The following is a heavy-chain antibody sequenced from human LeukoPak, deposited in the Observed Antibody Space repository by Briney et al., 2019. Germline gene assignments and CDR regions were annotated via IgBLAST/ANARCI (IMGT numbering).Heavy chain of an antibody. CDR2: IKQDGSEK. Sequence: GGSLRLSCAASGFTFSSYWMSWVRQAPGKGLEWVASIKQDGSEKYYVDSVKGRFTISRDNAKNSLYLQMNSLRAEDTAVYYCARERRPTVLYFDYWGQGTLVTVSS. CDR1: GFTFSSYW. CDR3: ARERRPTVLYFDY. D-gene: IGHD4-17*01. V-gene: IGHV3-7*01. J-gene: IGHJ4*02.